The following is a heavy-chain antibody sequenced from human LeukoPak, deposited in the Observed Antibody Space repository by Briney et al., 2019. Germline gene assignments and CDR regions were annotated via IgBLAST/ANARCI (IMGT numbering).Heavy chain of an antibody. CDR3: ATVNQQWLVGGTYFDY. D-gene: IGHD6-19*01. Sequence: ASVKVSCKVSGYTLTELSMHWVRQAPGKGLEWMGGFDPEDGETIYAQKFQGRVTMTEDTSTDTAYMELSSLRSEDTAVYYCATVNQQWLVGGTYFDYWGQGTLVTVSS. V-gene: IGHV1-24*01. CDR1: GYTLTELS. J-gene: IGHJ4*02. CDR2: FDPEDGET.